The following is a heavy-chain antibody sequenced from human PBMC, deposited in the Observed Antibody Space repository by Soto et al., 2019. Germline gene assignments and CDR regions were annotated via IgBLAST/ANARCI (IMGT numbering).Heavy chain of an antibody. Sequence: GGSLRLSCAASGFTFSSYGMHWVRQAPGKGLEWVAVISYDGSNKYYADSVKGRFTISRDNSKNTLYLQMNSLRAEDTAVYYCAKDLEWLRMWVRGTGGVDYWGQGTLVTVSS. D-gene: IGHD5-12*01. CDR1: GFTFSSYG. J-gene: IGHJ4*02. CDR2: ISYDGSNK. CDR3: AKDLEWLRMWVRGTGGVDY. V-gene: IGHV3-30*18.